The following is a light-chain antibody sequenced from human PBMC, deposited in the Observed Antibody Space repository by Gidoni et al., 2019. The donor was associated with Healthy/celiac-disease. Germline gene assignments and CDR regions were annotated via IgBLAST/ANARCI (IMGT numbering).Light chain of an antibody. J-gene: IGKJ2*01. CDR3: QQYYSGYT. V-gene: IGKV4-1*01. Sequence: DIVMTQSPDSLAVSLGERATINCKSSQSVLYSSNNKNYLPWYQQKPGQPPKLLIYWASTRESGVPDRFSGSGSGTDFTLTISSLQAEDVAVYYCQQYYSGYTFXQXTKLXIK. CDR1: QSVLYSSNNKNY. CDR2: WAS.